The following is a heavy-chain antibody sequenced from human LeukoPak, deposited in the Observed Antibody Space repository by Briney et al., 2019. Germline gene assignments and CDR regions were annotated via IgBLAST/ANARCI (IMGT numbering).Heavy chain of an antibody. D-gene: IGHD1-7*01. J-gene: IGHJ4*02. CDR3: ARVLGNYVLIFDY. V-gene: IGHV4-34*01. Sequence: PETLSLTCAVYGGSFSGYYWSWIRQPPGKGLEWIGEINHSGSTNYNPSLKSRVTISVDTSKNQFSLKLSSVTAADTAVYYCARVLGNYVLIFDYWGQGTLVTVSS. CDR1: GGSFSGYY. CDR2: INHSGST.